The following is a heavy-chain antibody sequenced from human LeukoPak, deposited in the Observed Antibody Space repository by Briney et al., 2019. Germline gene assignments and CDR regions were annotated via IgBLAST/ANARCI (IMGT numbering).Heavy chain of an antibody. CDR2: ISSSGSTI. J-gene: IGHJ4*02. Sequence: GGSLRLSCAASGFTFSDYYMSWIRQAPGKGLEWVSYISSSGSTIYYADSVKGRFTISRDNAKNSLYLQMNSLRAEDTAVYYCARADSSSWQPLDYWGQGTLVTVSS. D-gene: IGHD6-13*01. CDR1: GFTFSDYY. V-gene: IGHV3-11*04. CDR3: ARADSSSWQPLDY.